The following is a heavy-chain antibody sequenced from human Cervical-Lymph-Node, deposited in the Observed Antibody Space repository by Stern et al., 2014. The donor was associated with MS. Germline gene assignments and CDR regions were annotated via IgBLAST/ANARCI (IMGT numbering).Heavy chain of an antibody. D-gene: IGHD3-3*01. Sequence: EMQLVESGGGLIQPGGSLRLSCAAPGFTVSNNYMSWVRQAPGKGLEWVSLIYTHDSTYYAGSLKGGFPISRDRSKTQIVLKMKSLRAEDTAVYYCARAIFGVNTAAMAPDAFDTWGQGTMVTVSS. CDR2: IYTHDST. CDR1: GFTVSNNY. J-gene: IGHJ3*02. CDR3: ARAIFGVNTAAMAPDAFDT. V-gene: IGHV3-53*01.